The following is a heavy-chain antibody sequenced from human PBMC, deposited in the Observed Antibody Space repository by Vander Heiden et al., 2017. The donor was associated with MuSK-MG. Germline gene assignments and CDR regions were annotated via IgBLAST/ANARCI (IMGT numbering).Heavy chain of an antibody. CDR2: IKSNSDGGTT. CDR1: GFTFNKAW. D-gene: IGHD2-21*01. CDR3: AYLFADS. J-gene: IGHJ5*01. Sequence: EVQLVESGGGLVNPGGSLRLSCAASGFTFNKAWMTWVRQAPGKGLGWVGRIKSNSDGGTTDYAAPVKGRFTISRDDSKNTLFLQMNSLQIEDTAVYYCAYLFADSWGQGTLVTVSS. V-gene: IGHV3-15*01.